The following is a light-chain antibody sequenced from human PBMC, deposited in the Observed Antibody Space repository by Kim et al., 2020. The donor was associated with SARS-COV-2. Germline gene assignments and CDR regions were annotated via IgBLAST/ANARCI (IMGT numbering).Light chain of an antibody. J-gene: IGLJ2*01. CDR3: SSHTSSNTAV. CDR1: RRDVGGYNY. V-gene: IGLV2-14*04. Sequence: GQSITSSCNGTRRDVGGYNYVSWYQQHPGKASKHMIYDVSKRPSGVSNRLSGSKSGSTASLTISGLQAEDEADYYCSSHTSSNTAVFGGGTQLTVL. CDR2: DVS.